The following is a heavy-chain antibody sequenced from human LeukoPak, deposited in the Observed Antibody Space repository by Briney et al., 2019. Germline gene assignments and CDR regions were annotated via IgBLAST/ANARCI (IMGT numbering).Heavy chain of an antibody. Sequence: ASVKVSCKVSGYTLTELSMRWVRQAPGKGLEWMGGFDPEDGETIYAQKFQGRVTMTEDTSTDTAYMELSSLRSEDTAVYYCATLYSGYDWGYFDYWGQGTLVTVSS. D-gene: IGHD5-12*01. CDR3: ATLYSGYDWGYFDY. CDR1: GYTLTELS. CDR2: FDPEDGET. V-gene: IGHV1-24*01. J-gene: IGHJ4*02.